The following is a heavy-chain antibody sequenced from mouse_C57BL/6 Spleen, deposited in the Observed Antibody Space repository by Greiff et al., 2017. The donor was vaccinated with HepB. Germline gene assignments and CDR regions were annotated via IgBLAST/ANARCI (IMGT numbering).Heavy chain of an antibody. CDR3: AREDSSGSWFAY. CDR1: GFTFSSYA. V-gene: IGHV5-4*03. CDR2: ISDGGSYT. D-gene: IGHD3-2*02. J-gene: IGHJ3*01. Sequence: EVKVVESGGGLVKPGGSLKLSCAASGFTFSSYAMSWVRQTPEKRLEWVATISDGGSYTYYPDNVKGRFTISRDNAKNNLYQQMSHLKSEDTAMYYCAREDSSGSWFAYWGQGTLVTVSA.